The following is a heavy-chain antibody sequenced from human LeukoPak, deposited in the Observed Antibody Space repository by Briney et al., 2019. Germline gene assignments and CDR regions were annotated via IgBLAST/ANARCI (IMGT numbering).Heavy chain of an antibody. CDR3: ARRSSGYYPFDY. CDR2: IYPGDSDT. J-gene: IGHJ4*02. V-gene: IGHV5-51*01. D-gene: IGHD3-22*01. CDR1: GYSFTSYW. Sequence: GESLKISCKGSGYSFTSYWIAWVRQMPGKGLEWMGTIYPGDSDTRYSPSFQGQVTISVDKAINTAYLQWSSLKASDTAIYYCARRSSGYYPFDYWGQGTLVTVSS.